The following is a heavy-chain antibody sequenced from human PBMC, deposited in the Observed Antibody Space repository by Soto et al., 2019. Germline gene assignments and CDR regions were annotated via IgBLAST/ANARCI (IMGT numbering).Heavy chain of an antibody. CDR3: ERESSSWYRSMDV. V-gene: IGHV4-39*02. CDR1: GGSISSSSYY. D-gene: IGHD6-13*01. Sequence: SXESLSLTCTVSGGSISSSSYYWGWIRQPPGKGLEWIGSIYYSGSTYYNPSLKSRVTISVDTSKNQFSLKLSSVTAADTAVYYCERESSSWYRSMDVWGQGTTVTVSS. CDR2: IYYSGST. J-gene: IGHJ6*02.